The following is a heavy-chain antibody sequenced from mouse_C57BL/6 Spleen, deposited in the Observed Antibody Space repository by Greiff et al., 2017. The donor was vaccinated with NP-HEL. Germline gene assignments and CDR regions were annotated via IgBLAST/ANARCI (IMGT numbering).Heavy chain of an antibody. Sequence: VQLKESGAELVRPGASVKLSCTASGFNIKDDYMHWVKQRPEQGLEWIGWIDPENGDTEYASKFQGKATITADTSSNTAYLQLSSLTSEDTAVYYCTYYYGSSLGYWGQGTTLTVSS. CDR2: IDPENGDT. D-gene: IGHD1-1*01. CDR1: GFNIKDDY. J-gene: IGHJ2*01. V-gene: IGHV14-4*01. CDR3: TYYYGSSLGY.